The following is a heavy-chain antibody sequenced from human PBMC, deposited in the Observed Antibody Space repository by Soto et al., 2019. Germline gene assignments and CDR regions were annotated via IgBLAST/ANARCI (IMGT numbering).Heavy chain of an antibody. CDR2: VYSSGTT. V-gene: IGHV4-4*07. J-gene: IGHJ4*02. CDR1: GGSINSYW. CDR3: ARDIASYAYGEGY. Sequence: SETLSLTCTVSGGSINSYWWSWIRQPAGKGLEWIGRVYSSGTTDYNPSLNSRATMSVETSKNQFSLKLSSVTAADTAVYYCARDIASYAYGEGYWGQGIQVTVS. D-gene: IGHD2-21*01.